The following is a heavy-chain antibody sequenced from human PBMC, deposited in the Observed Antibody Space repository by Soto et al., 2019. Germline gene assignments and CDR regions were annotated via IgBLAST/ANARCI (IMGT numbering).Heavy chain of an antibody. D-gene: IGHD3-22*01. J-gene: IGHJ5*02. V-gene: IGHV3-23*01. CDR2: ISGSGGST. CDR3: VIDRGVVITKKDVEPGWFDP. Sequence: PGGSLRLSCAASGFTFSSYAISWVRQAPGKGLEWVSAISGSGGSTYYADSVKGRFTISRDNSKNTLYLQMNSLRAEDTAVYYCVIDRGVVITKKDVEPGWFDPWGQGTLVTVSS. CDR1: GFTFSSYA.